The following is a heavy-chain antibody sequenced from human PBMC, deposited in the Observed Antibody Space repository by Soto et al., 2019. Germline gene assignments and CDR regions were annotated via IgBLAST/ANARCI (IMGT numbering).Heavy chain of an antibody. D-gene: IGHD4-4*01. Sequence: EVQLLESGGGIVQPGGSLRLSCAASGFIFNAYAMTWVRQAPGKGLEWVSAIGGSGSNTDYAASVKGRYTISRDNSRDTVDLQMNSPRAEDTAVYYCARVASDYITSLDDWGQGILVTVSS. CDR3: ARVASDYITSLDD. CDR1: GFIFNAYA. CDR2: IGGSGSNT. J-gene: IGHJ4*02. V-gene: IGHV3-23*01.